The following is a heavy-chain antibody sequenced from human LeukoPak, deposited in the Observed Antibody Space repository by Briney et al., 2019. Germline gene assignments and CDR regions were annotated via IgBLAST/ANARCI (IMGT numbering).Heavy chain of an antibody. V-gene: IGHV1-18*01. CDR3: ARDYHGSGSLTTFDY. Sequence: ASVKVSCKASGYTFTSYGISWVRQAPGQGLEWMGWISAYNGNTNYAQKLQGRVTMTRDTSTGTVYMELSSLRSEDTAVYYCARDYHGSGSLTTFDYWGQGTLVTVSS. CDR1: GYTFTSYG. CDR2: ISAYNGNT. J-gene: IGHJ4*02. D-gene: IGHD3-10*01.